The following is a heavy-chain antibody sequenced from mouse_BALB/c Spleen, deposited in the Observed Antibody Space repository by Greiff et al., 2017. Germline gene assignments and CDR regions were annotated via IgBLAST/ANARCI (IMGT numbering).Heavy chain of an antibody. Sequence: EVQLVESGGGLVQPGGSLKLSCAASGFAFSRYWMSWVRQAPGKGLEWIGEINPDSSTINYTPSLKDKFIISRDNAKNTLYLQMSKVRSEDTALYYCARPGLRLPFAYWGQGTLVTVSA. CDR1: GFAFSRYW. V-gene: IGHV4-1*02. CDR2: INPDSSTI. J-gene: IGHJ3*01. CDR3: ARPGLRLPFAY. D-gene: IGHD1-2*01.